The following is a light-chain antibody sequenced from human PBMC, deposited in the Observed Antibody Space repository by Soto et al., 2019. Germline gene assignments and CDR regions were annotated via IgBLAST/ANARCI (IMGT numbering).Light chain of an antibody. V-gene: IGKV3-11*01. CDR1: QSVSSY. CDR3: QQRSNWPPEIT. CDR2: DAS. J-gene: IGKJ5*01. Sequence: EIVLTQSPATLSLSPGERATLSCRASQSVSSYFAWYQQKPGQAPRLLIYDASNRATGIPAMFSGSGSGTDFTLTISSLEPEDYAVYYCQQRSNWPPEITFGQGTRLEIK.